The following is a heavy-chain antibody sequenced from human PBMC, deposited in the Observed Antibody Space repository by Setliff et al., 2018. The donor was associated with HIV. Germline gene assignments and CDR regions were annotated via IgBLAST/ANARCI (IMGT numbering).Heavy chain of an antibody. Sequence: KSGPTLVNPTPTLTLTCTFSGLSLSTSGVGVGWICQSPGKALEWLAFIYWNNNKHYSTSLKSRLTVTKDTSKNRVVFTMTNMDPVDTATYYCAYSGRQLRGPYFDFWGQGTPVTVSS. CDR1: GLSLSTSGVG. V-gene: IGHV2-5*01. J-gene: IGHJ4*02. CDR2: IYWNNNK. CDR3: AYSGRQLRGPYFDF. D-gene: IGHD1-1*01.